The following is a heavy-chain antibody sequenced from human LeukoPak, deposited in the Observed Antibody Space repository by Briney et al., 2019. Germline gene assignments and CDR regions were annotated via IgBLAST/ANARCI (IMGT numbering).Heavy chain of an antibody. J-gene: IGHJ4*02. D-gene: IGHD6-19*01. CDR1: GFTFSSYS. Sequence: GGSLRLSCAASGFTFSSYSMNWVRPAPGKGLEWVSSISSSSSYIYYADSVKGRFTISRDNAKNSLYLQMNSLRAEDTAVYYCARDALYSSGSDYWGQGTLVTVSS. CDR2: ISSSSSYI. CDR3: ARDALYSSGSDY. V-gene: IGHV3-21*01.